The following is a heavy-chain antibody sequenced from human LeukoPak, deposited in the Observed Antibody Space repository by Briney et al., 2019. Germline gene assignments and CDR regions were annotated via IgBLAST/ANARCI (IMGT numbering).Heavy chain of an antibody. J-gene: IGHJ5*02. Sequence: PSETLSLTCGVSGSSISSDYFWGWIRQPPGKGLEWVGSIYDSGNTYYNPSLKSRVSISVDTSKNQFSLKMSSVTAADTAVYYCARGFNSDIVTAYSPWGQGTLVTVSS. D-gene: IGHD3-9*01. CDR1: GSSISSDYF. CDR3: ARGFNSDIVTAYSP. V-gene: IGHV4-38-2*01. CDR2: IYDSGNT.